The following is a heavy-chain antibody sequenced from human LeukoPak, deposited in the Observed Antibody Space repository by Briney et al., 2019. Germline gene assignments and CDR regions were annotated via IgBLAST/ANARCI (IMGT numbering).Heavy chain of an antibody. V-gene: IGHV3-30*02. J-gene: IGHJ3*02. CDR3: AKEYSSGWYRGAFDI. CDR1: GFTFSSYG. Sequence: LTGGSLRLSCAASGFTFSSYGMHWVRQAPGKGLEWVAFIRYDGSNKYYADSVKGRFTISRDNSKNTLYLQMNSLRAEDTAVYYCAKEYSSGWYRGAFDIWGQGTMVTVSS. D-gene: IGHD6-19*01. CDR2: IRYDGSNK.